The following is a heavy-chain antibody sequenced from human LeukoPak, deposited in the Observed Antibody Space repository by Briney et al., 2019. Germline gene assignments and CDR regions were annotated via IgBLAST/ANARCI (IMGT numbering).Heavy chain of an antibody. CDR2: IYYSGSI. V-gene: IGHV4-61*01. CDR1: GGSISSSSYY. Sequence: PSETLSLTCTVSGGSISSSSYYWSWIRQPPGKGLEWIGCIYYSGSINYNPSLKSRVTISVDTSKNQFSLKVSSVTAADTAVYYCARGNWYLDYWGQGTLVTVSS. CDR3: ARGNWYLDY. J-gene: IGHJ4*02. D-gene: IGHD1-1*01.